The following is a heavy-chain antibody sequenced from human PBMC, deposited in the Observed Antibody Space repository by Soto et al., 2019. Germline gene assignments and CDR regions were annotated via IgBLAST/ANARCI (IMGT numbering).Heavy chain of an antibody. V-gene: IGHV1-18*01. Sequence: QVQLVQSGGEVKKPGASVKFSCKASGSTFTSYGINWVRQAPGQGLEWVGWIHTYNGKTNFAQKLQGRVTLTTDTSTSTAYMELRSLRSDDTAVYYCARDSDYIVAYCGQGTLVSVSS. J-gene: IGHJ4*02. CDR1: GSTFTSYG. CDR3: ARDSDYIVAY. CDR2: IHTYNGKT. D-gene: IGHD4-4*01.